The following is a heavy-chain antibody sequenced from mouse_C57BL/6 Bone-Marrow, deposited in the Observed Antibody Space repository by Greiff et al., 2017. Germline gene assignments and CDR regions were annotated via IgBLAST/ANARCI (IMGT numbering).Heavy chain of an antibody. CDR2: IDPNSGGT. Sequence: VQLQQSGAELVKPGASVKLSCKASGYTFTSYWMHWVKQRPGRGLEWIGRIDPNSGGTKYNEKFKSKAILTVDTSSRTAYMQLSRLTSEDSAVYDCAREGIYDDYAWFAYWGQGTLVTVSA. CDR1: GYTFTSYW. V-gene: IGHV1-62-3*01. CDR3: AREGIYDDYAWFAY. J-gene: IGHJ3*01. D-gene: IGHD2-4*01.